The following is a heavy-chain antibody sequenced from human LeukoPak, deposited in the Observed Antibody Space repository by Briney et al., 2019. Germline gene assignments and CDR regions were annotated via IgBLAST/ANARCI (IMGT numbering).Heavy chain of an antibody. CDR3: ARAGIAAAGTSSWFDP. V-gene: IGHV1-69*13. D-gene: IGHD6-13*01. J-gene: IGHJ5*02. Sequence: ASVKVSCKASGGTFSSYAISWVRQAPGQGLEWMGGIIPIFGTANYAQKFLGRVTITADESTSTAYMELSSLRSEDTAVYYCARAGIAAAGTSSWFDPWGQGTLVTVSS. CDR2: IIPIFGTA. CDR1: GGTFSSYA.